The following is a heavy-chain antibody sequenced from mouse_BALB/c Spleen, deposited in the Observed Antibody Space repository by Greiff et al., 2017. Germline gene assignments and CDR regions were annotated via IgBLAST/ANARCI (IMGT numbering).Heavy chain of an antibody. CDR3: ASAYYRLYYYAMDY. CDR2: IWSGGST. Sequence: QVQLQQSGPGLVQPSQSLSITCTVSGFSLTSYGVHWVRQSPGKGLEWLGVIWSGGSTDYNAAFISRLSISKDNSKSQVFFKMNSLQANDTAIYYCASAYYRLYYYAMDYWGQGTSVTVSS. V-gene: IGHV2-2*02. D-gene: IGHD2-14*01. J-gene: IGHJ4*01. CDR1: GFSLTSYG.